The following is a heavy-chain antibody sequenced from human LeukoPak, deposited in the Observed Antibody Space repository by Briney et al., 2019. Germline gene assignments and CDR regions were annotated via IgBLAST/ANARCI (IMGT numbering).Heavy chain of an antibody. CDR3: AREHPGIAVAGPDY. D-gene: IGHD6-19*01. V-gene: IGHV3-48*03. Sequence: GSLRLSCAASGFTFSSYEMNWVRQAPGKGLEWVSYISSSRSTIYYADSVKGRFTISRDNAKNSLYLQMNSLRAEDTAVYYCAREHPGIAVAGPDYWGQGTLVTVSS. CDR2: ISSSRSTI. J-gene: IGHJ4*02. CDR1: GFTFSSYE.